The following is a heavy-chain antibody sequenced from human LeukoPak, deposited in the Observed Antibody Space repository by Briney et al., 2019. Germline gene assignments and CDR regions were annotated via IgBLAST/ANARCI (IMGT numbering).Heavy chain of an antibody. CDR3: ARGYSSSWVFDY. Sequence: PGGSLRLSCAASGFTVSSNYMSWVRQAPGKGLEWVSVIYSGGSIYYADSVKGRFTISRDNSKNTLYLQMNSLRAEDTAVYYCARGYSSSWVFDYWGQGTLVTVSS. J-gene: IGHJ4*02. V-gene: IGHV3-53*01. D-gene: IGHD6-13*01. CDR1: GFTVSSNY. CDR2: IYSGGSI.